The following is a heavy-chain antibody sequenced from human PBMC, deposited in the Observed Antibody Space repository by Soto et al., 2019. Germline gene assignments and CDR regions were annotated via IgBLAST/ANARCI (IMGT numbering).Heavy chain of an antibody. CDR3: ARETLAYCGGDSYSGAFDI. Sequence: GGSLRLSCAASGFTFSSYEMNWVRQAPGKGLEWVSYISSSGSTIYYADSVKGRFTISRDNAKNSLYLQMNSLRAEDTAVYYCARETLAYCGGDSYSGAFDIWGQGTMVTVSS. CDR2: ISSSGSTI. V-gene: IGHV3-48*03. J-gene: IGHJ3*02. CDR1: GFTFSSYE. D-gene: IGHD2-21*02.